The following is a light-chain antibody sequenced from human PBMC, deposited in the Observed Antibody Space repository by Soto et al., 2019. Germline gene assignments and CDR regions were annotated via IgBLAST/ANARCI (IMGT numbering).Light chain of an antibody. J-gene: IGKJ5*01. V-gene: IGKV1-39*01. CDR2: VAF. CDR1: QSIALS. CDR3: QQSFRSPST. Sequence: DIQMTQSPSSLSASVGDTVTMTCRASQSIALSVNWYQQKPGKAPKLLIYVAFTLESGVPSRFSGSGSGTEFTLTIRSLQPEDFATYYCQQSFRSPSTVGQGTRLEIK.